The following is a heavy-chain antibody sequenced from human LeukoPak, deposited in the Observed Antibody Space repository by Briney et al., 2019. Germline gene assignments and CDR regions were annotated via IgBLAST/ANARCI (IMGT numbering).Heavy chain of an antibody. CDR3: AKDLGDPRYYYDSSGSLDY. V-gene: IGHV3-43*02. Sequence: SGGSLRLSCAASGFTFDDYAMHWVRHPPGKGLEWVLLISGDGGSTYYADSVKGRFTISRDNSKNSLYLQMNSLRTEDTALYYCAKDLGDPRYYYDSSGSLDYWGQGTLVTVSS. CDR1: GFTFDDYA. J-gene: IGHJ4*02. D-gene: IGHD3-22*01. CDR2: ISGDGGST.